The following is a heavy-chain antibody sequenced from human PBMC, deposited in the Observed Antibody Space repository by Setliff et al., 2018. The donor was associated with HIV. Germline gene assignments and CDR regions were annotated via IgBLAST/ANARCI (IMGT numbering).Heavy chain of an antibody. V-gene: IGHV3-7*03. CDR3: ARIYRSSWPFDACDI. Sequence: TWVRQAPGKGLEWLANIKQDESEIYYVDSVRGRFTVSRDNARNSLYLQINSLRAEDTAIYYCARIYRSSWPFDACDIWGQGTMVTVSS. J-gene: IGHJ3*02. CDR2: IKQDESEI. D-gene: IGHD6-6*01.